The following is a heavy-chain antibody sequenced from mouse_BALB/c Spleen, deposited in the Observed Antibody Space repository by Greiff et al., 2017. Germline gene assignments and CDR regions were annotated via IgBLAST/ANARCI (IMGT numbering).Heavy chain of an antibody. CDR3: ARGDYWFAY. CDR1: GFSLTSYG. V-gene: IGHV2-9*02. J-gene: IGHJ3*01. D-gene: IGHD2-4*01. Sequence: QVQLKQSGPGLVAPSQSLSITCTVSGFSLTSYGVHWVRQPPGKGLEWLGVIWAGGSTNYNSALMSRLSISKDNSKSQVFLKMNSLQANDTAIYYCARGDYWFAYWGQGTLVTVSA. CDR2: IWAGGST.